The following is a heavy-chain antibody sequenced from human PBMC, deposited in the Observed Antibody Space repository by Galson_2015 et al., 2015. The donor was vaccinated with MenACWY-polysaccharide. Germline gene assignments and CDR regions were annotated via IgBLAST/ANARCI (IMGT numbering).Heavy chain of an antibody. CDR2: ISASSGFT. CDR1: GGSFSTFS. J-gene: IGHJ4*02. D-gene: IGHD6-19*01. V-gene: IGHV1-18*01. Sequence: SVKVSCKASGGSFSTFSFNWVRQAPGQGLEWMGRISASSGFTNYAQKLQGRVIMTTDTSTSTAYMELRSLRSDDTATYYCAKDRSTGWYVYWGQGTLVTVSS. CDR3: AKDRSTGWYVY.